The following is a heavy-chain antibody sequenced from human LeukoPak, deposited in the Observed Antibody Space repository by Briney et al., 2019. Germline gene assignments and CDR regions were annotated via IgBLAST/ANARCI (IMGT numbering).Heavy chain of an antibody. CDR1: GGSISNGTSY. V-gene: IGHV4-39*01. CDR2: LYYTASI. CDR3: AGNNFYYFAY. Sequence: SETLSLTCTVSGGSISNGTSYWGWIRQPPGKGLEWIGSLYYTASIYHNPSLKSRVTISAETSKNQFSLKVTSVTADDTAVYYCAGNNFYYFAYWGQGSLVTVSS. J-gene: IGHJ4*02. D-gene: IGHD5-24*01.